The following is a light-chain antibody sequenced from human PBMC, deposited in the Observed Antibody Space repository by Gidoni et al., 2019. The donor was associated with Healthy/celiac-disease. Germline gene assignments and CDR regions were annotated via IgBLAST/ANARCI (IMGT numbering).Light chain of an antibody. J-gene: IGKJ5*01. CDR2: AAS. Sequence: DIQMTQSPSSLSASVGDRVTITCRASQSISIYLKWYQQKPGKAPKLLIYAASSLQSGVPSRFSGSGSGTDFTLTISSLQPEDFATYYCQQSYSTPPITFGQGTRLEIK. CDR1: QSISIY. V-gene: IGKV1-39*01. CDR3: QQSYSTPPIT.